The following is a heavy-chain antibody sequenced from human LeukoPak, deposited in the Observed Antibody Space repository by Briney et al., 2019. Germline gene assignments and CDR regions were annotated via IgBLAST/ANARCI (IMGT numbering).Heavy chain of an antibody. CDR1: GFTVSSRY. D-gene: IGHD1-1*01. Sequence: GGSLRLSCAASGFTVSSRYMRWVRQAPGKGLEWVSVIYSGGSTSYADSVKGRFTISRDNSQNTLYLQMNGLRAEDTAVYYCARDRLEAGIFDYWGQGTLVTVSS. CDR2: IYSGGST. V-gene: IGHV3-53*01. CDR3: ARDRLEAGIFDY. J-gene: IGHJ4*02.